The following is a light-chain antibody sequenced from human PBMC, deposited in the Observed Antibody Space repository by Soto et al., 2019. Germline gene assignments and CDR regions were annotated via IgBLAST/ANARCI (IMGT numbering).Light chain of an antibody. Sequence: EIVLTQSPATLSLSPGERATLSCRASQSVSSYLAWYQQKPGQAPRLLIYDASNRATGIPARFSGRGSGTDFTLTISSREPEDFAVYYCQQRSNWQGTFGQGTKVEI. V-gene: IGKV3-11*01. CDR3: QQRSNWQGT. CDR1: QSVSSY. J-gene: IGKJ1*01. CDR2: DAS.